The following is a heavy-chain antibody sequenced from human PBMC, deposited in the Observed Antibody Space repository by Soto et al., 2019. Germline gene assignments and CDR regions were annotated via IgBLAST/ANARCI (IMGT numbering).Heavy chain of an antibody. V-gene: IGHV2-70*01. CDR2: IDWDDDK. Sequence: SGPTLVNPTQTLTLTCTFSGFSLSTSGMCVSWIRQPPGKALEWLALIDWDDDKYYSTSLKTRLTISKDTSKNQVVLTMTNMHPVAKDTYHCATIRTGDSSGWYAPFEYWGQGTLVTVSS. J-gene: IGHJ4*02. D-gene: IGHD6-19*01. CDR3: ATIRTGDSSGWYAPFEY. CDR1: GFSLSTSGMC.